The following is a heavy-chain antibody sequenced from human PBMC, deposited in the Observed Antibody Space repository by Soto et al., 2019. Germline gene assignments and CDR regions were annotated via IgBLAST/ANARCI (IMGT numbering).Heavy chain of an antibody. D-gene: IGHD2-15*01. CDR1: GFTFDDYA. J-gene: IGHJ6*02. Sequence: GGSLRLSCAASGFTFDDYAMHWVRQAPGKGLEWVAVITHDGSSNYYADTVKGRFTISRDNSKNTLYLQMNSLRAEDTAVYYCARERGWYGMDVWGQGTTVTVSS. V-gene: IGHV3-30-3*01. CDR2: ITHDGSSN. CDR3: ARERGWYGMDV.